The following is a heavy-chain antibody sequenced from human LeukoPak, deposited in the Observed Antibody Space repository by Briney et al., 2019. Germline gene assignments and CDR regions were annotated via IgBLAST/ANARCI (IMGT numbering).Heavy chain of an antibody. J-gene: IGHJ6*03. CDR1: GVSLRGYY. D-gene: IGHD1-7*01. CDR3: ARGRNYVSDFYFDV. Sequence: SETLSLTCAVYGVSLRGYYWSWIRQSPEKGLEWIGEISHEGDSIYNPSLKSRLTLSVDMSKNQFSLKLRSVTAADTAVYYCARGRNYVSDFYFDVWGKGITVIVSS. V-gene: IGHV4-34*01. CDR2: ISHEGDS.